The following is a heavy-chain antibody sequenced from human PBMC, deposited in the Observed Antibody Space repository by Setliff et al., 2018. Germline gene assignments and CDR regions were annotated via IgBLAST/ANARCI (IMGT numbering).Heavy chain of an antibody. J-gene: IGHJ4*02. V-gene: IGHV1-69*05. Sequence: GASVKVSCKASGGTFSSYAISWVRQAPGQGLEWMGGIIPIFGTANYAQKFQGRVTMTRDTSTSTVYMELSSLRSEDTAVYYCARDSEGLVLYFDYWGQGTLVTVSS. D-gene: IGHD6-19*01. CDR3: ARDSEGLVLYFDY. CDR2: IIPIFGTA. CDR1: GGTFSSYA.